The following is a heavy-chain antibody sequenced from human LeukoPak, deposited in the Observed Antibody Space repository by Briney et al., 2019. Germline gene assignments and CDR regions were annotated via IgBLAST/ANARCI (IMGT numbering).Heavy chain of an antibody. J-gene: IGHJ3*02. D-gene: IGHD4-17*01. CDR3: ARYGNNVDNAFDI. Sequence: GGSLRLSCAASGFTFSSYAMSWVRQAPGKGSEWVSAISGSGGSTYYADSVKGRFTISRDNSKNTLYLQMNSLRVEDTALYYCARYGNNVDNAFDIWGQGTMVTVSS. CDR2: ISGSGGST. V-gene: IGHV3-23*01. CDR1: GFTFSSYA.